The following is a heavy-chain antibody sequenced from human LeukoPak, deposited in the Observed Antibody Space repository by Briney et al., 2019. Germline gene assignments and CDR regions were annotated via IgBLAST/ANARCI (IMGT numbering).Heavy chain of an antibody. CDR3: ARAQGGSYLFDY. Sequence: PGGSLRLSCTASGFTFKSYWMHWVRQAPGKGLVWVSRINSDGSTTSYADSVKGRFTISRDNAKNTLYLQMNSLRAEDTAVYYCARAQGGSYLFDYWGQGTLVTVSS. CDR1: GFTFKSYW. J-gene: IGHJ4*02. D-gene: IGHD1-26*01. V-gene: IGHV3-74*01. CDR2: INSDGSTT.